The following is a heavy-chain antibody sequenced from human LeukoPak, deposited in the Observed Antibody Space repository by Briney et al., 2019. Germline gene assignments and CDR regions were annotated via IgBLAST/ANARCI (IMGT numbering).Heavy chain of an antibody. V-gene: IGHV4-39*01. CDR1: GGSISSSSYY. D-gene: IGHD6-19*01. Sequence: SETLSLTCTVSGGSISSSSYYWGWIRQPPGKGLEWIGSIYYSGSTYYNPSLKSRVTISVDTSKNQFSLKLSSVTAADTAVYYCESAYSSGWYYFDYWGQGTLVTVSS. CDR2: IYYSGST. J-gene: IGHJ4*02. CDR3: ESAYSSGWYYFDY.